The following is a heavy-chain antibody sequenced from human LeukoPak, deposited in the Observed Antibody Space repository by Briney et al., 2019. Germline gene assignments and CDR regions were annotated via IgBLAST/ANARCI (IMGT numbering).Heavy chain of an antibody. J-gene: IGHJ4*02. CDR2: IYPGDSDT. Sequence: GDSLKISCKGSGYRFSNYWNAWLRQMPAKGLECMGIIYPGDSDTRYSPSFQGQVTISADKSISTAYLQWSSLTASDTAMYYCARGLSGTLKKRLSREANFDYWGQGTLATVSS. CDR3: ARGLSGTLKKRLSREANFDY. CDR1: GYRFSNYW. D-gene: IGHD1-1*01. V-gene: IGHV5-51*01.